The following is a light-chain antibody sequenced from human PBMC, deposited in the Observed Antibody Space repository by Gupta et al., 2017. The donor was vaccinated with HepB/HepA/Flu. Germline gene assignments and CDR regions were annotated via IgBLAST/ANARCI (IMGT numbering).Light chain of an antibody. V-gene: IGKV1-39*01. CDR3: QQTYNSPRT. CDR1: QNIYNF. J-gene: IGKJ2*01. CDR2: GTS. Sequence: DIQMTQSPSSLSASVGDRFTITCRASQNIYNFLNWYQQKPGKAPKLLIYGTSSLQTGVPSRFSGSGSGTEFTLTIRSLQPEDCAIYYCQQTYNSPRTFGQGTKVDIK.